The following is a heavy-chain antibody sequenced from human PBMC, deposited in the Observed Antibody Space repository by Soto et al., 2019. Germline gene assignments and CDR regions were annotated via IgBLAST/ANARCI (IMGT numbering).Heavy chain of an antibody. D-gene: IGHD1-26*01. Sequence: SETLSLTCAASGFSITSNYYWGWLRPPPGKGLEWIVSVFHSASTYSNPSLRSRVTMSIDTSKNMFTLTMKYVTAADTAVYFGARSPWPLSGSNFGGFFDNWGHGTLVTVSS. J-gene: IGHJ4*01. V-gene: IGHV4-38-2*01. CDR2: VFHSAST. CDR1: GFSITSNYY. CDR3: ARSPWPLSGSNFGGFFDN.